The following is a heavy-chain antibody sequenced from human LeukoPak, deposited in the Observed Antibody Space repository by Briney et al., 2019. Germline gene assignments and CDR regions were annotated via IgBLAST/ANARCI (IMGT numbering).Heavy chain of an antibody. V-gene: IGHV3-30*18. CDR3: AKGGTDGPYFDS. CDR2: ISYDGSNK. J-gene: IGHJ4*02. CDR1: GFTFDDYA. Sequence: GGSLRLSCAASGFTFDDYAMHWVRQAPGKGLEWVAFISYDGSNKYYADSVKGRFTISRDNSKSTMYVQMNSLRAEDTAVYYCAKGGTDGPYFDSWGQGTLVTVSS.